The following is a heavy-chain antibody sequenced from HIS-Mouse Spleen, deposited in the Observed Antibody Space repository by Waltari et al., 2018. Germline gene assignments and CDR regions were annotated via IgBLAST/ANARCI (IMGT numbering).Heavy chain of an antibody. CDR2: IYYSGSN. CDR3: ARHNLNYWYFDL. J-gene: IGHJ2*01. Sequence: QLQLQESGPGLVKPSETLSLTCTVSGGSISSSSYYWGWIRQPPGKGLEWIGSIYYSGSNYYNPSLKSRVTISVDTSKNQFSLKLSSVTAADTAVYYCARHNLNYWYFDLWGRGTLVTVSS. V-gene: IGHV4-39*01. CDR1: GGSISSSSYY.